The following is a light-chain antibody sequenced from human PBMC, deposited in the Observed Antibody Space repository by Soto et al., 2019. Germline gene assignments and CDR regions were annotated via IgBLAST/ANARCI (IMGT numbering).Light chain of an antibody. J-gene: IGKJ4*01. CDR3: QHYNTYSGA. Sequence: DIQMTQSPSTLSASVGDRVSITCRASQSINNWLAWYQQKPGKAPKLLIFDASSLEGGVPSRFSGSGSGSEFTLTSSSLQPDDFATYYCQHYNTYSGAFGGGTKVE. CDR2: DAS. V-gene: IGKV1-5*01. CDR1: QSINNW.